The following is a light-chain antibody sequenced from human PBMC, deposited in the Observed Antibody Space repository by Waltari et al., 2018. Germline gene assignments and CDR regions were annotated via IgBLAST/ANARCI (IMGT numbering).Light chain of an antibody. CDR3: QHHVRLPAT. J-gene: IGKJ1*01. CDR2: AAS. Sequence: EIVLTQSSGTLSLSPGERATLSCRASQSISKYLAWYQQRPGQAPRLLIYAASNRATGIPDRFSGGGSGTDFSLTISRLEPEDFAVYYCQHHVRLPATFGQGTKVEIK. CDR1: QSISKY. V-gene: IGKV3-20*01.